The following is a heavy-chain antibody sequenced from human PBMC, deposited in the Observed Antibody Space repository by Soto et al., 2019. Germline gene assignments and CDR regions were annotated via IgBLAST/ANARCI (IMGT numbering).Heavy chain of an antibody. Sequence: GSLRLSCAASGFTFSSYWMSWVRQAPGKGLEWVANIKQDGSEKYYVDSVKGRFTISRDNAKNSLYLQMNSLRAEDTAVYYCARVSKAGNCTNGVCYPHYYFDCWGQGTLVAVSS. CDR3: ARVSKAGNCTNGVCYPHYYFDC. CDR2: IKQDGSEK. V-gene: IGHV3-7*03. D-gene: IGHD2-8*01. J-gene: IGHJ4*02. CDR1: GFTFSSYW.